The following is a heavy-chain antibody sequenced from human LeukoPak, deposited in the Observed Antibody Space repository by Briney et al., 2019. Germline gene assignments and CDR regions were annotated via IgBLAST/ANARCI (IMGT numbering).Heavy chain of an antibody. J-gene: IGHJ4*02. CDR1: GFSFSAYG. CDR2: IWSDGSDK. D-gene: IGHD6-19*01. V-gene: IGHV3-33*01. Sequence: PGGSLRLSCAASGFSFSAYGMHWVRQAPGKGLEWVAVIWSDGSDKYYTDSVKGRFTISRDNSKNTVYLQMNSLRDDDTAVYYCARGCGGWPRAFDYWGQGTLVTVSS. CDR3: ARGCGGWPRAFDY.